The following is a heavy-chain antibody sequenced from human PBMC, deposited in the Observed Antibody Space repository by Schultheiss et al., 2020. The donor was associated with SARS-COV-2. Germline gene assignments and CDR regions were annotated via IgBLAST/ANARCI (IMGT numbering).Heavy chain of an antibody. D-gene: IGHD2-2*01. V-gene: IGHV3-53*04. CDR1: GFTFSNYA. Sequence: GGSLRLSCAASGFTFSNYAMNWVRQAPGKGLEWVSVIYSGGSTYYADSVKGRFTISRHNSKNTLYLQMNSLRAEDTAVYYCARVRERYCSSTSCYSYYYYYYMDVWGKGTTVTVSS. CDR3: ARVRERYCSSTSCYSYYYYYYMDV. J-gene: IGHJ6*03. CDR2: IYSGGST.